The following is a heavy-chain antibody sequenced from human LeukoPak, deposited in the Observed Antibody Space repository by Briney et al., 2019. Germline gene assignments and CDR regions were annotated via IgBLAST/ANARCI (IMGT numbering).Heavy chain of an antibody. Sequence: SQTLSLTCAISGDRVSSNSAAWNWIRQSPSRGLEWLGRTYYRSKWHYDYAESVKRLITVNPDTSKNQFSLQLNSVTPEDAAVYYCARQSSTDYYYYGLDVWGQGTTVAVSS. V-gene: IGHV6-1*01. J-gene: IGHJ6*02. D-gene: IGHD1-1*01. CDR2: TYYRSKWHY. CDR1: GDRVSSNSAA. CDR3: ARQSSTDYYYYGLDV.